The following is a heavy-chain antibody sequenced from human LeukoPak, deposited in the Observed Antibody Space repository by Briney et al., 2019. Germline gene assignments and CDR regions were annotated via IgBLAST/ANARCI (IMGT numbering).Heavy chain of an antibody. CDR2: INAGNGNT. Sequence: ASVKVSCKASGYTFTSYAMHWVRQAPGQRLEWMGWINAGNGNTKYSQKFQGRVTITRDTSASTAYMELSSLRSEDTAVYYCARRGHYGSGSYYYYGMDVWGQGTTVTVSS. CDR3: ARRGHYGSGSYYYYGMDV. CDR1: GYTFTSYA. J-gene: IGHJ6*02. D-gene: IGHD3-10*01. V-gene: IGHV1-3*01.